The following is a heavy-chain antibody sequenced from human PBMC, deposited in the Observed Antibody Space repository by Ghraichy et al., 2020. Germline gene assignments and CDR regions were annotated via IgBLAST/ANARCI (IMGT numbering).Heavy chain of an antibody. CDR1: GGSISSYY. Sequence: SETLSLTRTVSGGSISSYYWSWIRQPPGKGLEWIGYIYYSGSTNYNPSLKSRFTISVDTSKNQFSLKLSSVTAADTAVYYCAGGRDGYNDYWGQGTLVTVSS. CDR2: IYYSGST. J-gene: IGHJ4*02. CDR3: AGGRDGYNDY. D-gene: IGHD5-24*01. V-gene: IGHV4-59*01.